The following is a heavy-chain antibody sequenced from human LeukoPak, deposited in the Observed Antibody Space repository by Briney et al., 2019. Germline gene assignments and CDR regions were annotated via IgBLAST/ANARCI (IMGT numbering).Heavy chain of an antibody. Sequence: ASVKVSCKASGYTFTSCAMRWVRQAPGQRLEWMGWINAGNGNTKYSQEFQGRVTITRDTSASTAYMELSSLRSEDMAVYYCARTGYYDSSGYYPLVYWGQGTLVTVSS. V-gene: IGHV1-3*03. J-gene: IGHJ4*02. CDR2: INAGNGNT. CDR3: ARTGYYDSSGYYPLVY. CDR1: GYTFTSCA. D-gene: IGHD3-22*01.